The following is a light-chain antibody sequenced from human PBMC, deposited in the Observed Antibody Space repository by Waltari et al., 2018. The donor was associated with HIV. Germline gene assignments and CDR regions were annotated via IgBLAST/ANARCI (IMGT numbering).Light chain of an antibody. CDR2: ETT. J-gene: IGKJ5*01. Sequence: EIVLTQSPDTVSSSPGEGVTLSCRASQDVNSNYFAWYQHKPGQAPRLLMFETTRRATDTPDRFSGSGSGTDFTLTISRLEPEDFAVYFCQQYDVSPITFGQGTRLEIK. CDR1: QDVNSNY. V-gene: IGKV3-20*01. CDR3: QQYDVSPIT.